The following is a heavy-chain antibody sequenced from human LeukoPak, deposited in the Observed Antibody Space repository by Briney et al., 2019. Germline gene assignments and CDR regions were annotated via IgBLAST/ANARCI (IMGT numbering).Heavy chain of an antibody. CDR2: ISAYSGNT. J-gene: IGHJ4*02. D-gene: IGHD3-22*01. CDR1: GYTFTNYG. V-gene: IGHV1-18*01. Sequence: EASVKVSCKASGYTFTNYGIFWLRQAPGQGLEWMGWISAYSGNTNYAQKLQGRVTMTTETSTSTAYMELESLRSDDTAVYYCAISQGSYYDTSGYLGGDYWGQGTLVTVSS. CDR3: AISQGSYYDTSGYLGGDY.